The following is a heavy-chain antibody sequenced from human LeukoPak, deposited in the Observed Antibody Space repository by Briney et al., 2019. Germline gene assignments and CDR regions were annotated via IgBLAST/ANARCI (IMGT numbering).Heavy chain of an antibody. J-gene: IGHJ5*02. D-gene: IGHD6-19*01. CDR3: ARGGGSSGWYLWFDP. V-gene: IGHV4-39*07. Sequence: SETLSLTCTVSDGSISSSSYYWGWIRQPPGKGLEWIGNIYYSGSTYYNPSLKSRVTISVDTSKNQFSLKLSSVTAADTAVYYCARGGGSSGWYLWFDPWGQGTLVTVSS. CDR2: IYYSGST. CDR1: DGSISSSSYY.